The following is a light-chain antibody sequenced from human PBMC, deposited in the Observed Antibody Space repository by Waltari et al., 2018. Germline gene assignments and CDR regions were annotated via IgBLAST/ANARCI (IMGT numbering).Light chain of an antibody. V-gene: IGLV3-19*01. CDR1: SLRSYY. CDR3: ISRDSSGNLHWV. Sequence: SSELTQDPAVSVALGQTVRITCQGDSLRSYYASWYQQKPGQAPVLVIYGKNNRPSGIPDRFSGSSSGNTASLTITGAQAEDEADYYCISRDSSGNLHWVFGGGTKLTVL. CDR2: GKN. J-gene: IGLJ3*02.